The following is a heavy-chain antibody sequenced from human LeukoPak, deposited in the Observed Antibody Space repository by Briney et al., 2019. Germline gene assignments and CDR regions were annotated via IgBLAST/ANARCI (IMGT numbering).Heavy chain of an antibody. V-gene: IGHV4-34*01. CDR3: ARARHYYDILTGYI. CDR1: GGSFSGYY. D-gene: IGHD3-9*01. Sequence: SETLSLTCAVYGGSFSGYYWSWIRQPPGKGLEWIGEINHSGSTNYSPSLKSRVTISVDTSKNQFSLKLSSVTAADTAVYYCARARHYYDILTGYIWGQGTMVTVSS. J-gene: IGHJ3*02. CDR2: INHSGST.